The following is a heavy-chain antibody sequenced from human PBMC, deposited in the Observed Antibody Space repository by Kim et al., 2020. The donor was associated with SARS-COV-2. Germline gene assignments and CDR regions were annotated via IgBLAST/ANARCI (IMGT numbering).Heavy chain of an antibody. V-gene: IGHV3-66*04. Sequence: YYEDTVRGMFTHARDNTKKTLYLQMNSLRAGDTAVYYCARQPAGFWYFDLWGRGTLVTVSS. CDR3: ARQPAGFWYFDL. J-gene: IGHJ2*01.